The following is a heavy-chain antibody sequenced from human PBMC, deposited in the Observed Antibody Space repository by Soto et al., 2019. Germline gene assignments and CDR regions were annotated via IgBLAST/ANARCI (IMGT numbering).Heavy chain of an antibody. CDR2: IYWDDDK. Sequence: QITLNESGPALVKPTQTLTLTCTFSGFSLTTSGVGVGWIRQSPGKAPEWLALIYWDDDKRYSPSLKSRLTIHKDTSKNQVVLTIAHLDPAYTATYYCAHRVLRTVFGLVTTTASYFDFWGQGTPVAVSS. D-gene: IGHD3-3*01. CDR3: AHRVLRTVFGLVTTTASYFDF. V-gene: IGHV2-5*02. J-gene: IGHJ4*02. CDR1: GFSLTTSGVG.